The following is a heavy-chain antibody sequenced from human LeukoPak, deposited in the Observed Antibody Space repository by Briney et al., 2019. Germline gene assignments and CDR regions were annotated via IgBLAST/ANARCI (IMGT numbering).Heavy chain of an antibody. CDR2: FSAETGNT. J-gene: IGHJ3*02. CDR3: AKARRLGSDWDKDAFDI. CDR1: GFTFSSYG. Sequence: PGGSLRLPCAASGFTFSSYGMTWVRQAPGKGLEWVSVFSAETGNTYYADSVKGRFTISRDNSKNTLYLQITSLRAEDTAVYYCAKARRLGSDWDKDAFDIWGQGTMVTVSS. D-gene: IGHD6-19*01. V-gene: IGHV3-23*01.